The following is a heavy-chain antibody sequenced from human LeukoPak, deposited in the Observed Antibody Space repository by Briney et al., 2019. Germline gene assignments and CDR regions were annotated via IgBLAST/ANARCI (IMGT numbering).Heavy chain of an antibody. V-gene: IGHV4-34*01. CDR1: GGSCSDYY. Sequence: SETLSLTCAVYGGSCSDYYCSWIRQPPGKGLEWIGEIHPYGTFYYNSSLKSRLTISIDTSKSQFSLRLASVTAAYTAFYYCARGRDRSKAGDHWGQGTLVTVSS. CDR3: ARGRDRSKAGDH. CDR2: IHPYGTF. J-gene: IGHJ4*02. D-gene: IGHD5-24*01.